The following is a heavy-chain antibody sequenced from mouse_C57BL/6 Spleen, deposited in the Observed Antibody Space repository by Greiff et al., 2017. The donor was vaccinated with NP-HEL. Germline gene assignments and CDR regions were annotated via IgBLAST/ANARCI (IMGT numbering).Heavy chain of an antibody. Sequence: EVQLQQSGPELVKPGASVKMSCKASGYTFTDYNMPWVKQSHGKSLEWIGYINPNNGGTSYNQKVKGKATLTVNKSSSTAYMELRSLTSDDSAVYYCLYGSSYDYFDYWGQGTTLTVSS. D-gene: IGHD1-1*01. CDR3: LYGSSYDYFDY. J-gene: IGHJ2*01. CDR2: INPNNGGT. V-gene: IGHV1-22*01. CDR1: GYTFTDYN.